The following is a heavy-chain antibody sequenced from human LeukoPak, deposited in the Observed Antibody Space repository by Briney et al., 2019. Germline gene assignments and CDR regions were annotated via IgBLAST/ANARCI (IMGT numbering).Heavy chain of an antibody. Sequence: PGGSLRLSCEASGFGFSCYGMYWVRQTPDKGLEWVAYLRKDATYSNYADSVRGRFTISRDNSKYTVDLQMTSLRIEDTAVYYCASGGPTRGTLESWGQGTLVTVSS. D-gene: IGHD1-26*01. CDR2: LRKDATYS. V-gene: IGHV3-30*02. J-gene: IGHJ4*02. CDR3: ASGGPTRGTLES. CDR1: GFGFSCYG.